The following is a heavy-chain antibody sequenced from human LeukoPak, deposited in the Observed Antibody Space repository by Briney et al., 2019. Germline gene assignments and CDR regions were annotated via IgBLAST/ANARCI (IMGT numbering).Heavy chain of an antibody. CDR1: GLIFRNYA. CDR3: AKWGDSDILTGYYVSDF. V-gene: IGHV3-23*01. Sequence: PGASLRLSCAASGLIFRNYAMSWVRQAPGKGLEWVSAITGSGDTTYYADSVKGRFTISRDNSKNTLYVEMNTLRAEDTAVYYCAKWGDSDILTGYYVSDFWGQGTLVTVSS. J-gene: IGHJ4*02. D-gene: IGHD3-9*01. CDR2: ITGSGDTT.